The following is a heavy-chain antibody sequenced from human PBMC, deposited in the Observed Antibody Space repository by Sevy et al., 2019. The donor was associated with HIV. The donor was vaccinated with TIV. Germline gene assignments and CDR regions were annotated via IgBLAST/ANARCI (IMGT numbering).Heavy chain of an antibody. Sequence: GGSLRLSCAASGFTFSSYGMHWVRQAPGKGLEWVAFIRYDGSNKYYADSVKGRFTISRDNSKNTLYLQMNSLRAEDTAVYYCAELVYDSSDGLFDYWGQGTLVTVSS. V-gene: IGHV3-30*02. CDR1: GFTFSSYG. D-gene: IGHD3-22*01. CDR2: IRYDGSNK. J-gene: IGHJ4*02. CDR3: AELVYDSSDGLFDY.